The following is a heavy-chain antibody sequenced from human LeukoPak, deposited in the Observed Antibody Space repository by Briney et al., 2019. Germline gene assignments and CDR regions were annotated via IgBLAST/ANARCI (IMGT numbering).Heavy chain of an antibody. CDR2: VSGSGGST. D-gene: IGHD1-26*01. CDR3: AKRQISGSHRGAFDI. J-gene: IGHJ3*02. CDR1: GFTFSSYA. Sequence: GGSLRLSCAASGFTFSSYAMSWVRQAPGKGLEWVSAVSGSGGSTYYADSVKGRFTISRDNSKNTLYLQMNSLRAEDTAVYYCAKRQISGSHRGAFDIWGQGTMVTVSS. V-gene: IGHV3-23*01.